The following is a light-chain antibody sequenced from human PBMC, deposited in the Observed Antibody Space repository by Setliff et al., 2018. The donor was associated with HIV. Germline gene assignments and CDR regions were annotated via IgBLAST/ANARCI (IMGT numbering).Light chain of an antibody. Sequence: QSVLTQPPSVSGTPGQSVTISCSGSSSNIGSNTVNWYQQLPVTAPKLLIYDNNQRPSGVPDRFSGSKSGTSASLAISGLQSEDEADYYCAAWDDRLNGVVFGGGT. J-gene: IGLJ2*01. V-gene: IGLV1-44*01. CDR3: AAWDDRLNGVV. CDR1: SSNIGSNT. CDR2: DNN.